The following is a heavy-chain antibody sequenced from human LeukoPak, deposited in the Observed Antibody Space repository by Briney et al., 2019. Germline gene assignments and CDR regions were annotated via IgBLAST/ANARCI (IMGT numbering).Heavy chain of an antibody. V-gene: IGHV1-18*01. CDR1: GYTFTTYG. Sequence: ASVKVSCKASGYTFTTYGISWVRQAPGQGLEWMGWISPCNGNTNYAQNLQGRVTMTTDTSTSTAYMELRSLRSDDTAVYYCARDRAVVVAATDYWGQGTLVTVSS. CDR3: ARDRAVVVAATDY. CDR2: ISPCNGNT. J-gene: IGHJ4*02. D-gene: IGHD2-15*01.